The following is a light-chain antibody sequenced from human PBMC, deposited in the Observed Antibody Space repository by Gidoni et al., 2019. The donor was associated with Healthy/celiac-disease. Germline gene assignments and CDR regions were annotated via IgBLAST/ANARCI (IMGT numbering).Light chain of an antibody. CDR2: AAS. CDR3: QQSYSTLRT. J-gene: IGKJ1*01. Sequence: DIQMTQSPSSLSASVGDRVTITCRASQSISSYLNWYQQKPGKAPKLLIYAASILQSGVPSRFSGSVSGTDFTLTISSLQPEDFATYYCQQSYSTLRTFGQXTKVEIK. V-gene: IGKV1-39*01. CDR1: QSISSY.